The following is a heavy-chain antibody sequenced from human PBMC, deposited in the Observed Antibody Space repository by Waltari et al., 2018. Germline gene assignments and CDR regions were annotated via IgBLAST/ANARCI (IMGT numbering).Heavy chain of an antibody. D-gene: IGHD3-10*01. Sequence: EVQLVESGGGLVQPGGSLRLSCAASGFSFSAYWMHWVRQSPGKGLEWVSRIDENGISITYVDSVQGRFTTSRDNAKNTLYLQMNSLRAEDSGVYYCARILCDGSKCYNGLDVWGQGTAVTVSS. CDR2: IDENGISI. V-gene: IGHV3-74*01. J-gene: IGHJ6*02. CDR3: ARILCDGSKCYNGLDV. CDR1: GFSFSAYW.